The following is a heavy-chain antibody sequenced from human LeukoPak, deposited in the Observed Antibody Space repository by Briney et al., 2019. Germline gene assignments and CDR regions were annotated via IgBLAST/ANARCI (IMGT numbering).Heavy chain of an antibody. CDR2: IYYSGST. CDR1: GGSVSNTVYY. Sequence: ASETLSLTCTVSGGSVSNTVYYWNRIRQPPGKGLEWIGYIYYSGSTSYNPSLESRVTISIDTSKNQFSLKLSSVTAADTAVYYCARGSNWGDYWGQGTLVTVSS. CDR3: ARGSNWGDY. J-gene: IGHJ4*02. D-gene: IGHD7-27*01. V-gene: IGHV4-61*08.